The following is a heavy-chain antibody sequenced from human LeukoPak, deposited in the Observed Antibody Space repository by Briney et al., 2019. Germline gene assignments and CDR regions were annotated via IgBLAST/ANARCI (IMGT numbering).Heavy chain of an antibody. Sequence: GGSLRLSCAASGFIISSYWMSWVRQAPGKGLEWVANIKQDGSEKYYVDSEKGRFTISRDNAKNSLYLQMNSLRAEDTAVYYCARDSYSSSADFDYWGQGTLVTVSS. CDR3: ARDSYSSSADFDY. J-gene: IGHJ4*02. CDR1: GFIISSYW. CDR2: IKQDGSEK. D-gene: IGHD6-6*01. V-gene: IGHV3-7*01.